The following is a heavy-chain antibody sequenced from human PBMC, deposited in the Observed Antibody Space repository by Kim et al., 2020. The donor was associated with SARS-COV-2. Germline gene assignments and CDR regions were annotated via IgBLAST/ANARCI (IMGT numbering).Heavy chain of an antibody. J-gene: IGHJ4*02. CDR3: ARLAAAGTSLDY. V-gene: IGHV1-69*01. D-gene: IGHD6-13*01. Sequence: NDAQKFQGRVTITADESTSTAYMELSSLRSEDTAVYYCARLAAAGTSLDYWGQGTLVTVSS.